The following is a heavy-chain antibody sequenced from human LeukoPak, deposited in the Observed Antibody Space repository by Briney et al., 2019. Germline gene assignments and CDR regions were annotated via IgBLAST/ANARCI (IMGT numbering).Heavy chain of an antibody. CDR2: ISSSGTTI. J-gene: IGHJ4*02. CDR1: GFTFNDYY. D-gene: IGHD3-16*02. V-gene: IGHV3-11*01. CDR3: ARERYDYVWGSYRYFFDY. Sequence: GGSLRLSCAASGFTFNDYYMSWIRQAPGKGLEWVSYISSSGTTIYYADSVKGRFTISRDNAENSLYLQMTSLRAEDTALYYCARERYDYVWGSYRYFFDYWGQGTLVTVSS.